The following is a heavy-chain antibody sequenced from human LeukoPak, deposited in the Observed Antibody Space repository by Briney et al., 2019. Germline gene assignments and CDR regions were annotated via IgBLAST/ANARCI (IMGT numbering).Heavy chain of an antibody. CDR2: FDPEDGET. Sequence: ASVKVSCKVSGYTLTELSMHWVRQAPGRGLEWMGGFDPEDGETIHAQKFQGRVTMTEDTSTDTAYMELSSLRSEDTAVYYCATDPVSSATTFDYWGQGTLVTVSS. V-gene: IGHV1-24*01. CDR1: GYTLTELS. J-gene: IGHJ4*02. CDR3: ATDPVSSATTFDY. D-gene: IGHD1-1*01.